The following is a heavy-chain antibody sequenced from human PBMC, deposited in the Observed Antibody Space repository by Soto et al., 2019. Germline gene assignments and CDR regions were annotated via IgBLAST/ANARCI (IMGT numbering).Heavy chain of an antibody. CDR2: IYYSGST. CDR3: ARLEYGSSSGHYYMDV. CDR1: GGSISSGGYY. Sequence: SETLSLTCTVSGGSISSGGYYWSWIRQHPGKGLEWIGYIYYSGSTYYNPSLKSRVTISVDTSKNQFSLKLSSVTAADTAVYYCARLEYGSSSGHYYMDVWGKGTTVTVSS. J-gene: IGHJ6*03. D-gene: IGHD6-6*01. V-gene: IGHV4-31*03.